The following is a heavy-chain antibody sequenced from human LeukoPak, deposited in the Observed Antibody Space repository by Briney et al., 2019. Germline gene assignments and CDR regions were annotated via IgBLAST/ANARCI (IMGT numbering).Heavy chain of an antibody. CDR1: GFTFSNYG. D-gene: IGHD3-10*02. J-gene: IGHJ6*02. V-gene: IGHV3-30*18. CDR3: AKDLHYYVAMDV. Sequence: GSLRLSCAASGFTFSNYGMHWVRQAPGKGLEWVAIISYDGSNKYYADSVKGRFTISRDNSKNTLFLQMNSLRAEDTAVYYCAKDLHYYVAMDVWGQGTAVTVSS. CDR2: ISYDGSNK.